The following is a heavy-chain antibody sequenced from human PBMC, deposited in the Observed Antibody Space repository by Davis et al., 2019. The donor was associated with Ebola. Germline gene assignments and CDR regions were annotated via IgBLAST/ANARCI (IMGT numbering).Heavy chain of an antibody. D-gene: IGHD3-22*01. CDR3: ARAPYYYDSSGYRNYYYYMDV. V-gene: IGHV4-30-4*01. CDR2: IYYSGST. CDR1: GGSISSGDYY. J-gene: IGHJ6*03. Sequence: PSETLSLTCTVSGGSISSGDYYWSWIRQPPGKGLEWIGYIYYSGSTYYNPSLKSRVTISVDTSKNQFSLKLSSVTAADTAVYYCARAPYYYDSSGYRNYYYYMDVWGKGTTVTVSS.